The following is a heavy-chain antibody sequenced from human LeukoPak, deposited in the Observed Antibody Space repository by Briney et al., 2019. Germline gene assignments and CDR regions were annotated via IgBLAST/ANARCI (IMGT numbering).Heavy chain of an antibody. CDR1: GFTFDDYA. CDR3: AKDNRRHYTSGPNPDSLH. V-gene: IGHV3-9*01. Sequence: GGPLRLSCAASGFTFDDYAMHWVRQAPGKGLEWVSGISWNSGSIDYADSVKGRFTISRDNAKNSLYLQMNSLRVEDTAFYYCAKDNRRHYTSGPNPDSLHWGQGALVTVSS. D-gene: IGHD6-19*01. J-gene: IGHJ4*02. CDR2: ISWNSGSI.